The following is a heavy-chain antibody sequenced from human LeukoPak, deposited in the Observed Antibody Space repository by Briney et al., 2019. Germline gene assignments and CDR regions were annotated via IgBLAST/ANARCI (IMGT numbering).Heavy chain of an antibody. J-gene: IGHJ3*02. CDR3: ATWSHQDAFDI. V-gene: IGHV1-69*02. CDR1: GGTFSGYS. Sequence: ASVKVSCKASGGTFSGYSVTWARQAPGQGLEWMGRIIPIIGRANSAQKFQGRVTITADKSTSTAYMELSSLRSEDTAVYYCATWSHQDAFDIWGQGTMVTVSS. CDR2: IIPIIGRA. D-gene: IGHD3-3*01.